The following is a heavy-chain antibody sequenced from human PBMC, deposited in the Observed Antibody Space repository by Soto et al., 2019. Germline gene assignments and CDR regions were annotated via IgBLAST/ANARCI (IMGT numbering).Heavy chain of an antibody. J-gene: IGHJ5*02. V-gene: IGHV1-18*01. CDR2: ISAYNGNT. Sequence: GASVKVSCKASGYTFTSYGISWVRQAPGQGLEWMGWISAYNGNTNYAQKLQGRVTMTTDTSTSTAYMELRSLRSDDTAVYYCARDTPTRFEVDFWSALKGELGHNWFDPWGQGTLVTVSS. CDR1: GYTFTSYG. D-gene: IGHD3-3*01. CDR3: ARDTPTRFEVDFWSALKGELGHNWFDP.